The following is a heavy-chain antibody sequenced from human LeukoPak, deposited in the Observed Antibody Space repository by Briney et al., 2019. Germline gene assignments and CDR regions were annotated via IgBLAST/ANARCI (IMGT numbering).Heavy chain of an antibody. CDR1: GYIFTDYY. CDR2: INPSGGST. CDR3: AKFSYGDTIGYFDY. D-gene: IGHD4-17*01. V-gene: IGHV1-46*01. J-gene: IGHJ4*02. Sequence: GASVKVSCKASGYIFTDYYIHWVRQAPGQGLEWMGLINPSGGSTTYAQKFQGRVTVTRDTSTSTVYMELSSLRSEDTAVYYCAKFSYGDTIGYFDYWGQGTLVTVSS.